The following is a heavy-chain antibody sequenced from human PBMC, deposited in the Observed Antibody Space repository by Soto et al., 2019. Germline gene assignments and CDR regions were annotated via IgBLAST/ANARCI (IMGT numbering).Heavy chain of an antibody. V-gene: IGHV1-18*01. J-gene: IGHJ4*02. CDR2: ISAYNGNT. CDR3: AKEGRREYSGYDYFDY. CDR1: GYTFTSYG. Sequence: ASVKVSCKASGYTFTSYGISWVRQAPGQGLEWMGWISAYNGNTNYAQKFQGRVTITADESTSTAYMELSSLRSEDTAVYYCAKEGRREYSGYDYFDYWGQGTLVTVSS. D-gene: IGHD5-12*01.